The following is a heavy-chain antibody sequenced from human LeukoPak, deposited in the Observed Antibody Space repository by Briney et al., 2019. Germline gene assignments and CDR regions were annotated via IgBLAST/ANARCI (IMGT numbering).Heavy chain of an antibody. CDR3: ARGGGFWSGYYVDYYYMDV. Sequence: GASVKVSCKASGYTFTGYYMHWVRQAPGQGLEWMGWINPNSGGTNYAQKFQGRVTMTRDTSISTAYMELSRLRSDDTAVYYCARGGGFWSGYYVDYYYMDVWGKGTTVTVSS. D-gene: IGHD3-3*01. J-gene: IGHJ6*03. CDR1: GYTFTGYY. CDR2: INPNSGGT. V-gene: IGHV1-2*02.